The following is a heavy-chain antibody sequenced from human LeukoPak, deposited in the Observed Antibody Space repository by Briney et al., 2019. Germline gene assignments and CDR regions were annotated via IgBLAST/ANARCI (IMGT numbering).Heavy chain of an antibody. CDR2: IYYSGST. J-gene: IGHJ4*02. Sequence: SETLSLTCTVSGGSISSSSYYWGWIRQPPGKGLEWIGSIYYSGSTYYNPSLKSRVTISVDTSKNQFSLKLSSVTAADTAVYYCAREGIGGPGIYPGGYWGQGTLVTVSS. V-gene: IGHV4-39*07. D-gene: IGHD3-10*01. CDR3: AREGIGGPGIYPGGY. CDR1: GGSISSSSYY.